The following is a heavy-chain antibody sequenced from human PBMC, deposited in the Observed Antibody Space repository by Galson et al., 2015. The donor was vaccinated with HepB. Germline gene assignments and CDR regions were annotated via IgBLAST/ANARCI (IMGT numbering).Heavy chain of an antibody. D-gene: IGHD6-6*01. Sequence: SLRLSCAASGFTFSSYSMNWVRQAPGKGLEWVSYISSSSSTIYYADSVKGRFTISRDNAKNSLYLQMNSLRAEDTAVYYCARIAARPPLYYFDYWGQGTLVTVS. J-gene: IGHJ4*02. CDR2: ISSSSSTI. CDR1: GFTFSSYS. V-gene: IGHV3-48*01. CDR3: ARIAARPPLYYFDY.